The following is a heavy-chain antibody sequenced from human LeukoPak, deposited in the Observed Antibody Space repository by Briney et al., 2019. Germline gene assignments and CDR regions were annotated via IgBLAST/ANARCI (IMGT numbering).Heavy chain of an antibody. V-gene: IGHV3-23*01. CDR2: ISGSGGDT. D-gene: IGHD3-16*01. CDR1: GFTFSSYA. J-gene: IGHJ3*02. Sequence: PGGSLRLSCAASGFTFSSYAMSWVRQAPGKGLEWVSAISGSGGDTYYADSVKGRFTISRDNSKNTLYLQMNSLRAEDTAVYYCAKRIFYDYVWGSSSGAFDIWGQGTMVTVSS. CDR3: AKRIFYDYVWGSSSGAFDI.